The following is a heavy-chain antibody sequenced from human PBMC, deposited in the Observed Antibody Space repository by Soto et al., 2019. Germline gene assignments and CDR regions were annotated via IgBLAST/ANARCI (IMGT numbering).Heavy chain of an antibody. V-gene: IGHV1-8*01. D-gene: IGHD3-16*02. J-gene: IGHJ4*02. CDR1: GYTFTSYD. CDR2: MNPNSGNT. CDR3: ARVYKVRARLSLHY. Sequence: ASVKVSCKASGYTFTSYDINWVRQATGQGLEWMGWMNPNSGNTGYAQKFQGRVTMTRNTSISTAYMELSSLRSEDTAVYYCARVYKVRARLSLHYRAQRTPVTVSA.